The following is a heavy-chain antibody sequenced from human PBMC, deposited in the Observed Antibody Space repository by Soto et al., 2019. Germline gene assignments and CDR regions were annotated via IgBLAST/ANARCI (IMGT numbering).Heavy chain of an antibody. CDR1: GGSVISGSYY. V-gene: IGHV4-61*01. J-gene: IGHJ4*02. CDR2: IYYSGST. Sequence: PSETLSLTCTFSGGSVISGSYYWSWIRQPPGKGLEWIGYIYYSGSTNYNPSLKSRVTISVDTSKNQFSLKLSSVTAADTAVYYCARAYYDFWSGYYTLGYWGQGTLVTVSS. D-gene: IGHD3-3*01. CDR3: ARAYYDFWSGYYTLGY.